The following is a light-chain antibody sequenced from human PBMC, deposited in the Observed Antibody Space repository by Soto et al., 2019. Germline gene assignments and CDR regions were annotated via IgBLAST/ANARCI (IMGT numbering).Light chain of an antibody. CDR1: ESISSSY. Sequence: EFVLTQSPCTLSLSPGERATLSCRATESISSSYLAWYQQKPGQAPRLLIYGASSRATGIPDRFSGSGSGTDFTLTISRLEPEDFAVYYCQQYGSSPPTFGQGTKVDIK. CDR3: QQYGSSPPT. J-gene: IGKJ1*01. CDR2: GAS. V-gene: IGKV3-20*01.